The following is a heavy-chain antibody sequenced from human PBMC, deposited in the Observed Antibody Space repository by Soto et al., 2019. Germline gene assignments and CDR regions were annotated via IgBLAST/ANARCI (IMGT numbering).Heavy chain of an antibody. CDR1: GFTFSSYG. Sequence: QVQLVESGGGVVQPGRSLRLSCAASGFTFSSYGMHWVRQAPGKGLEWVAVIWYDGSNKYYADSVKGRFTISRDNSKNTLYLQMNSLRAEDTAVYYCARDAESYYDSSAFDYWGQGTLVTVSS. V-gene: IGHV3-33*01. CDR2: IWYDGSNK. D-gene: IGHD3-22*01. J-gene: IGHJ4*02. CDR3: ARDAESYYDSSAFDY.